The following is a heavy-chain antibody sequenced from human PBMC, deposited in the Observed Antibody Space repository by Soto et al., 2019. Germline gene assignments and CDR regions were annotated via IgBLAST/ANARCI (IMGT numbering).Heavy chain of an antibody. CDR3: ARDAAPTLNYPHGMDV. CDR1: GDSVSNNIAA. D-gene: IGHD1-7*01. J-gene: IGHJ6*02. CDR2: TLYRSSKWYN. V-gene: IGHV6-1*01. Sequence: SQTLSLTCAISGDSVSNNIAAWSWIRQSPSRGLEWLGRTLYRSSKWYNEYAVSVKSRMTINPDTSKNQFSLQLNSVTPEDTAVYYCARDAAPTLNYPHGMDVWGQGTAVTVSS.